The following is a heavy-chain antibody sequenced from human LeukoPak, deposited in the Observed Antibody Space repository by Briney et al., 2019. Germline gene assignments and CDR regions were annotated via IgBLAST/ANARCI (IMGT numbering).Heavy chain of an antibody. J-gene: IGHJ5*02. CDR2: IYYSGST. D-gene: IGHD3-10*01. CDR3: ARDCYYGSGSYHNWFDP. CDR1: GGSISSGGYY. Sequence: SETLSLTCTVSGGSISSGGYYWSWIRQHPGKGPEWIGYIYYSGSTYYNPSLKSRVTISVDTSKNQFSLKLSSVTAADTAVYYCARDCYYGSGSYHNWFDPWGQGTLVTVSS. V-gene: IGHV4-31*03.